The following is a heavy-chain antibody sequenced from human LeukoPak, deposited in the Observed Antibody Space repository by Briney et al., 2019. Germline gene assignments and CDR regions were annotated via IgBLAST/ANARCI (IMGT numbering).Heavy chain of an antibody. CDR1: GFTFSSYA. D-gene: IGHD2-2*01. V-gene: IGHV3-23*01. Sequence: PGGSLRLSCAASGFTFSSYAMTWVRQAPGQGLEWVSVINGGGGSTFYADSMKGRFTISRDNSKNTLYLQMNSLRAEDTAVYYCAKEGGKSSSSCYYFDHWGQGSLVTVSS. J-gene: IGHJ4*02. CDR2: INGGGGST. CDR3: AKEGGKSSSSCYYFDH.